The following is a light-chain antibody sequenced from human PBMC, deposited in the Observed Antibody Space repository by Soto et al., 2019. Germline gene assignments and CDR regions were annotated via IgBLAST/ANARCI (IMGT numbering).Light chain of an antibody. CDR1: QSVSSSY. V-gene: IGKV3-20*01. Sequence: ENVLTQFPVTLSLSPGERATLSCRASQSVSSSYLAWHQQKPGQTPRLLVYGASNRATGIPDRFSGSGSGTDFTLTISRLEPDDFAVYYCQQHGTSPITFGQGTRLEI. CDR3: QQHGTSPIT. CDR2: GAS. J-gene: IGKJ5*01.